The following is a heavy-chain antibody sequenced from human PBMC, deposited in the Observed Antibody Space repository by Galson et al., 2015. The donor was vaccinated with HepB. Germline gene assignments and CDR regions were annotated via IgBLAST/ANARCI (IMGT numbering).Heavy chain of an antibody. CDR1: GFTFSYHG. D-gene: IGHD5-24*01. Sequence: SLRLSCAASGFTFSYHGMHWVRQAPGKGLEWVAVIWSDGRNEHYADSVKGRFTISRDNSKNTLHLQMNSLRDDDTAVYYCARDLGGVDGDGLDVWGQGSAVTVSS. CDR2: IWSDGRNE. J-gene: IGHJ6*02. V-gene: IGHV3-33*01. CDR3: ARDLGGVDGDGLDV.